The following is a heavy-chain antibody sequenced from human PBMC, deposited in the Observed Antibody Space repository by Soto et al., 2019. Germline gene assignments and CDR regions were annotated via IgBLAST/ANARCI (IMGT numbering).Heavy chain of an antibody. CDR2: IYYSGST. CDR1: DGSISSSSYY. V-gene: IGHV4-39*01. Sequence: SETLALTYTVSDGSISSSSYYWGWIRQPPGKGLEWIGSIYYSGSTYYNPSLKSRVTISVDTSKNQFSLKLSSVTAADTAVYYCARHAGYHYYGMDVWGQGTTVTVSS. J-gene: IGHJ6*02. CDR3: ARHAGYHYYGMDV.